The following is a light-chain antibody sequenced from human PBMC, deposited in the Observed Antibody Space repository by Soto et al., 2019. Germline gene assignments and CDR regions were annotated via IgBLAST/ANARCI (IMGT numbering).Light chain of an antibody. Sequence: EIVLTQSPGTLSLSPVERATLSCRASQSVTSSYLAWYQQKPGQSPRLLICGASRRATGIPDRFSGSGSGTDFTLTISRLEPEDFAVYYCQQYDASLWTFGQGTKVDIK. J-gene: IGKJ1*01. CDR2: GAS. CDR1: QSVTSSY. CDR3: QQYDASLWT. V-gene: IGKV3-20*01.